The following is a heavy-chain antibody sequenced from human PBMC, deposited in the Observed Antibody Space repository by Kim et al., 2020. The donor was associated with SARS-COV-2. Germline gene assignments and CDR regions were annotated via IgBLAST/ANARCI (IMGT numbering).Heavy chain of an antibody. D-gene: IGHD3-10*01. CDR3: AALDSVQVPGGI. J-gene: IGHJ4*02. Sequence: YVDSVKGRVTMSRDNAKYSLYRQMNSLRTEDTAIYYCAALDSVQVPGGIWGQGTLVTVSS. V-gene: IGHV3-48*03.